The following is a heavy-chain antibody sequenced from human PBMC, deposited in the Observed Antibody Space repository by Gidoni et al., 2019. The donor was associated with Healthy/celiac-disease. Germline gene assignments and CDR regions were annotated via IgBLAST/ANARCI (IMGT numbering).Heavy chain of an antibody. V-gene: IGHV3-21*01. CDR2: ISSSSSYI. CDR3: AITMVRGGSQHWDKRFDY. Sequence: EVQLVESGGGLVRPGGSLRPSCAASGVTFRGYSMNWVRQAPGKGLEWVSSISSSSSYIYYADSVKGRFTSSRDNAKNSLYLQMNSLRAEDTAVYYCAITMVRGGSQHWDKRFDYWGQGTLVTVSS. J-gene: IGHJ4*02. D-gene: IGHD3-10*01. CDR1: GVTFRGYS.